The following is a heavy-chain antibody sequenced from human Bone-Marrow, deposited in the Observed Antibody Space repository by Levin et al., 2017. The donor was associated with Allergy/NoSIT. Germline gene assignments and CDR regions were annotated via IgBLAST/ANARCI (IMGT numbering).Heavy chain of an antibody. J-gene: IGHJ4*02. D-gene: IGHD6-19*01. CDR3: ARFRGSSGWYYPFDC. Sequence: SETPSLTCVVYGGSFSDYYYWTWIRQPPGKGLEWIGEINHSGSTDYNPSLKSRVTISIDTSKNQFSLKLTSVTAADAAVYYCARFRGSSGWYYPFDCWGQGTLVTVSS. V-gene: IGHV4-34*01. CDR1: GGSFSDYYY. CDR2: INHSGST.